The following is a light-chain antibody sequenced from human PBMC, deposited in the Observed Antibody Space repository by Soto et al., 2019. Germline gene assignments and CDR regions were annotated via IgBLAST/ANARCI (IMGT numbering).Light chain of an antibody. CDR1: ESVSRN. J-gene: IGKJ5*01. CDR2: DAS. CDR3: QQYNSWPPIT. V-gene: IGKV3-15*01. Sequence: EIVLTQSPATVSLSQGERATXSCRASESVSRNLAWYQQKPGQAPRLLIYDASTRATGIPDRFSGGRSGTEFTLTISSLQAEDFVVYYCQQYNSWPPITFGEGRRVEIK.